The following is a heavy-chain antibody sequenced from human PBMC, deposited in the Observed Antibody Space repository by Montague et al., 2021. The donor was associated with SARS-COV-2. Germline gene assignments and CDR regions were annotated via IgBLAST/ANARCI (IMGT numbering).Heavy chain of an antibody. Sequence: SETLSLTCTVSGASMSSYYWTWVRQSPGKGLEWIGNTYYGGSTSYAPSLKSRLTMTVDMSANQVSLSLTSVTAADSAVYYCARVQGVFGIISYFDYWGPGSLVSVSS. CDR2: TYYGGST. D-gene: IGHD3-16*01. J-gene: IGHJ4*02. CDR3: ARVQGVFGIISYFDY. CDR1: GASMSSYY. V-gene: IGHV4-59*01.